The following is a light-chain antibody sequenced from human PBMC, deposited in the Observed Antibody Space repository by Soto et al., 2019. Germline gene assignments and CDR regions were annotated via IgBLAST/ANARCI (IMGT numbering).Light chain of an antibody. CDR2: DAS. CDR1: QSVSRY. Sequence: IVLTQSPATLSLSPGERATLSCRASQSVSRYLAWYQQKPGQAPRLLIYDASNRATGIPARFSGSGSGTDFTLTISSLEPEDFAVYYCQQRNSWPPTFTFGQGTRLEI. J-gene: IGKJ5*01. CDR3: QQRNSWPPTFT. V-gene: IGKV3-11*01.